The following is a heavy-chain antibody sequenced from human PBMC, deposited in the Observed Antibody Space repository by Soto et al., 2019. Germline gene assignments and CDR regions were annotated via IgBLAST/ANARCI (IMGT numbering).Heavy chain of an antibody. Sequence: HPGGSLRLSCAASGFTFSSYWMSWVRQAPGKGLEWVANIKQDGSEKYYVDSVKGRFTISRDNAKNSLYLQMNSLRAEDTAVYYCARGKYSSGWYPDAFDIWGQGTTVTVSS. V-gene: IGHV3-7*03. CDR2: IKQDGSEK. CDR3: ARGKYSSGWYPDAFDI. D-gene: IGHD6-19*01. J-gene: IGHJ3*02. CDR1: GFTFSSYW.